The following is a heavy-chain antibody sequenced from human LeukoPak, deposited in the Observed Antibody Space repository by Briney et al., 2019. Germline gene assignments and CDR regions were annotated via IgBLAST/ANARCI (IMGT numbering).Heavy chain of an antibody. CDR3: ARFRGNDYWGGYYTNWFDP. V-gene: IGHV4-34*01. D-gene: IGHD3-3*01. CDR2: INHSGST. CDR1: GGSFSGYY. Sequence: SETLSLTCVVYGGSFSGYYWSWIRLPPGKGLEWIGEINHSGSTNYNPSVKSRVTMSVDTSKNQFSLGLSSVTAADTAVYYCARFRGNDYWGGYYTNWFDPWGPGTPVTVSS. J-gene: IGHJ5*02.